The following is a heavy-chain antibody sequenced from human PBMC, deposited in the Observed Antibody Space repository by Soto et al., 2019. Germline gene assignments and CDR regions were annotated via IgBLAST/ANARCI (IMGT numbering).Heavy chain of an antibody. CDR2: IYYSGST. CDR1: GGSINDYY. Sequence: SETLSLTCTVSGGSINDYYWNWIRKPPGKGLEWLGYIYYSGSTKYSPALKSRVTISVDKSKNQFSLKVTSVTAADTAVYYCARGVPNTVYSSSCYENLFDPPGQGTSVT. D-gene: IGHD6-13*01. CDR3: ARGVPNTVYSSSCYENLFDP. V-gene: IGHV4-59*01. J-gene: IGHJ5*02.